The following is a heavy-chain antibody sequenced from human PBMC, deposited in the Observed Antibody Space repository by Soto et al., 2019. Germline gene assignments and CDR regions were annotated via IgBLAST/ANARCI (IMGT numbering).Heavy chain of an antibody. CDR2: VSFDGSNE. J-gene: IGHJ6*02. CDR1: GFTFSRYA. V-gene: IGHV3-30-3*01. D-gene: IGHD4-17*01. Sequence: QVQLVESGGGVVQPGGSLRLSCSASGFTFSRYAMHWVRQAPGEGLDWVAVVSFDGSNEYYAESVRGRFTISRDTSKNTLYLQMNRLRPEDTAVYFCARPRMTTTTRYHGMDVWGRGTTVTVSS. CDR3: ARPRMTTTTRYHGMDV.